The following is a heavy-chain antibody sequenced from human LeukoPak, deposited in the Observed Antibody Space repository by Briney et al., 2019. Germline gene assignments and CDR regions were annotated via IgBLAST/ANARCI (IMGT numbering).Heavy chain of an antibody. CDR2: INPKSGGT. D-gene: IGHD4-11*01. J-gene: IGHJ6*03. Sequence: AASVKVSCKASGYTFTSYYMHWVRQAPGQGLQWMGWINPKSGGTNYAQKFQGRVTMTRDTSINTAFMELSRLRSDDTAVYYCARGKSRQYYYYYMDVWGKGTTVTVSS. V-gene: IGHV1-2*02. CDR3: ARGKSRQYYYYYMDV. CDR1: GYTFTSYY.